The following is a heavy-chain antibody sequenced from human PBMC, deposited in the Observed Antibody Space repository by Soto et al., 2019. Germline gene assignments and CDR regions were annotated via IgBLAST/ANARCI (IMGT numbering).Heavy chain of an antibody. Sequence: PSETLSLTCAVYGGSFSGHSWTWIRQSPGKGLEWIGDINHSGRVNHSPSLKSRVTISLDTSKNQFSLTLSAVTAADTAMYYCSTRAYDTNGYYRFDPWGQGTLVTVSS. CDR3: STRAYDTNGYYRFDP. D-gene: IGHD3-22*01. J-gene: IGHJ5*01. V-gene: IGHV4-34*01. CDR1: GGSFSGHS. CDR2: INHSGRV.